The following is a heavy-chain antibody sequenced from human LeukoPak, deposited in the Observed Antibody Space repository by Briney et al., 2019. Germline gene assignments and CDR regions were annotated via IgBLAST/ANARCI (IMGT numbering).Heavy chain of an antibody. J-gene: IGHJ6*02. V-gene: IGHV1-2*02. CDR2: INPNSGGT. D-gene: IGHD4-17*01. Sequence: ASVKVSCKASGYTFTGYYMHWVRQAPGQGLEWMGWINPNSGGTNYAQKFQGRVTMARDTSISTAYMGLSRLRSDDTAVYYCARESISTTVVTPNFSPYYYGMDVWSQGTTVTVSS. CDR1: GYTFTGYY. CDR3: ARESISTTVVTPNFSPYYYGMDV.